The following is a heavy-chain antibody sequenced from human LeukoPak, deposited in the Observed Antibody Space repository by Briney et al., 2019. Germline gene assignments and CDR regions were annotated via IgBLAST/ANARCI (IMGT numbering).Heavy chain of an antibody. CDR3: ARDRGTVVTLYWYFDL. D-gene: IGHD4-23*01. CDR1: GFTFSSYS. CDR2: ISSSSSTI. V-gene: IGHV3-48*04. J-gene: IGHJ2*01. Sequence: GGSLRLSCAASGFTFSSYSMNWVRQAPGKGLEWVSYISSSSSTIYYADSVKGRFTISRDNAKNSLYLQMNSLRAEDTAVYYCARDRGTVVTLYWYFDLWGRGTLATVSS.